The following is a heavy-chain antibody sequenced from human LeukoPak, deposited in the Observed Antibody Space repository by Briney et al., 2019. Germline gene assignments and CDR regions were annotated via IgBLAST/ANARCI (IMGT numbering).Heavy chain of an antibody. CDR1: GYTFTNYG. Sequence: GASVKVSCKASGYTFTNYGVSWVRQAPGQGLEWMGWISGYNGYTNYAQKFQFRVTMTTDTSTSTAYMELRSLTSDDTAVYYCARDKAVTTELTQYFHYWGQGTLVTVSS. D-gene: IGHD4-11*01. V-gene: IGHV1-18*01. CDR3: ARDKAVTTELTQYFHY. CDR2: ISGYNGYT. J-gene: IGHJ1*01.